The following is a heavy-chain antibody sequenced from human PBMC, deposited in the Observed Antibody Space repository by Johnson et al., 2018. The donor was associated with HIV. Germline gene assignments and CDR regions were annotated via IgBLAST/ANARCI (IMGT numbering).Heavy chain of an antibody. Sequence: VQLVESGGGLVQPGGSLRLSCAASGFTFSSYAMSWVRQAPGKGLEWVSAISGSGGSTYYADSVKGRFTISRDNSNKTVYLQMNSLGPEDTAVYYCANPPSMGADAFDIWGQGTMVTVSS. CDR2: ISGSGGST. D-gene: IGHD3-16*01. CDR3: ANPPSMGADAFDI. J-gene: IGHJ3*02. CDR1: GFTFSSYA. V-gene: IGHV3-23*04.